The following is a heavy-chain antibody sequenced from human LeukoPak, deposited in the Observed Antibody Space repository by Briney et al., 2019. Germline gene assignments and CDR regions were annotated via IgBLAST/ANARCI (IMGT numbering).Heavy chain of an antibody. Sequence: SETLSLTCTVSGGSISSYYWSWIRQPAGKGLEWIGRTYTSGSTNYNPSLKSRVTMSVDTSKNQFSLKLSSVTAADTAVYYCARDPYYYYPSHAFDIWGQGTMVTVSS. CDR1: GGSISSYY. D-gene: IGHD3-10*01. V-gene: IGHV4-4*07. J-gene: IGHJ3*02. CDR3: ARDPYYYYPSHAFDI. CDR2: TYTSGST.